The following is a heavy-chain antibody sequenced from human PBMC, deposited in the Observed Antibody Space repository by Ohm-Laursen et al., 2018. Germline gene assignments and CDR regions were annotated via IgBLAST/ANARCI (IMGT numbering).Heavy chain of an antibody. CDR2: ITGRSGNT. Sequence: SLRLSCAASGFTFSDYAMTWVRQAPGRGLEWVSGITGRSGNTYYADSVKGRFTISRDNSKNTLYLQMSSLRPEDTALYYCTKGSYISSFEGVHWGQGTLVTVSS. CDR3: TKGSYISSFEGVH. D-gene: IGHD3-3*02. V-gene: IGHV3-23*01. CDR1: GFTFSDYA. J-gene: IGHJ4*02.